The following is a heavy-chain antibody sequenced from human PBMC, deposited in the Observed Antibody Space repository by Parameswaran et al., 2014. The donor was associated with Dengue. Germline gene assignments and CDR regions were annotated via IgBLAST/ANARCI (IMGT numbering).Heavy chain of an antibody. J-gene: IGHJ6*02. Sequence: WIRQPPGKGLEWIGEIDHSGNTNYNPSLKSRVTISVDPSRRQLSLKMSSLIAADTAVYFCGRGPWEAAGFMDVWGQGTMVTVSS. V-gene: IGHV4-34*01. CDR3: GRGPWEAAGFMDV. CDR2: IDHSGNT. D-gene: IGHD6-13*01.